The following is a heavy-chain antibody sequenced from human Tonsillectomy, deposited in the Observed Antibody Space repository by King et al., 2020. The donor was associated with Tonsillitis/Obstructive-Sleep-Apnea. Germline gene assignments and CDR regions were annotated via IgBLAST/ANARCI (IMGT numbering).Heavy chain of an antibody. CDR1: VFSFSSYA. CDR3: AKPRGGVVTRDAYDI. D-gene: IGHD4-23*01. Sequence: QLVQSGGGVVQPGRSLRLSCAASVFSFSSYAMHLVRQAPGKGLEWVAVTSYDGSNMFFANSLKGRLTISRDNSKNTLYLQMNSLRVEDTAVYYCAKPRGGVVTRDAYDIWGQGTMVTVSS. CDR2: TSYDGSNM. V-gene: IGHV3-30*18. J-gene: IGHJ3*02.